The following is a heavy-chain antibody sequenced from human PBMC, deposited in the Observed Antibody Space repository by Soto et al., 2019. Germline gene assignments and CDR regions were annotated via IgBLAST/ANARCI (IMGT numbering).Heavy chain of an antibody. Sequence: QVQLQESGPGLVQPSQTLSLTCSVSGASISSVGYYWTWIRQHPGEGLEWIGYIYHSGSTYYNPSLKSRLTISVDTSKNQFSLRLSSVTAADTAVYYCGSFSDRITPATIVDWGQGTLFTVSS. CDR1: GASISSVGYY. D-gene: IGHD2-2*02. CDR3: GSFSDRITPATIVD. CDR2: IYHSGST. J-gene: IGHJ4*02. V-gene: IGHV4-31*03.